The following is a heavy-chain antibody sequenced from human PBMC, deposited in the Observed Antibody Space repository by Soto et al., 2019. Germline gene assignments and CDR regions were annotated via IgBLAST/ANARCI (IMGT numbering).Heavy chain of an antibody. J-gene: IGHJ4*02. CDR1: GFTFSNYG. Sequence: QVQLVESGGGVAQPGRSLRLSCAASGFTFSNYGMHWVRQAPGNGLEWVGVISYDGSNQYYADSVEGRTSSSRDNAKNTLYLQENSLRAEDTAVYYCAKDGNIYTSGWYAPSLDYWGQGTLVTVSS. CDR2: ISYDGSNQ. D-gene: IGHD6-19*01. V-gene: IGHV3-30*18. CDR3: AKDGNIYTSGWYAPSLDY.